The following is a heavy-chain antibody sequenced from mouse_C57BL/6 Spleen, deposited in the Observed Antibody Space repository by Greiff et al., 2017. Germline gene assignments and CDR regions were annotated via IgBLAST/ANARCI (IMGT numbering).Heavy chain of an antibody. J-gene: IGHJ2*01. V-gene: IGHV3-6*01. Sequence: DVKLVESGPGLVKPSQSLSLTCSVTGYSITSGYYWNWIRQFPGNKLEWMGYISYDGSNNYNPSLKNRISITRDTSKNQFFLKLNSVTTEDTATYYCARRGPMITYYWGQGTTLTVSS. D-gene: IGHD2-4*01. CDR3: ARRGPMITYY. CDR1: GYSITSGYY. CDR2: ISYDGSN.